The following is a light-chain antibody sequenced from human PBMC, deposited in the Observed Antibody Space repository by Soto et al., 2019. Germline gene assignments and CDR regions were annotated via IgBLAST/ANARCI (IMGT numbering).Light chain of an antibody. CDR2: AAS. Sequence: EIVLTQSPVTLSLAPGERATLSCRASRSFASSYLGWYQQKPGQAPRLLIYAASTRATGIPDRFSGSGSATDFTLPISRLEPEDSAVSYCQHYDSSPPYTFGQGNKLEI. J-gene: IGKJ2*01. CDR1: RSFASSY. CDR3: QHYDSSPPYT. V-gene: IGKV3-20*01.